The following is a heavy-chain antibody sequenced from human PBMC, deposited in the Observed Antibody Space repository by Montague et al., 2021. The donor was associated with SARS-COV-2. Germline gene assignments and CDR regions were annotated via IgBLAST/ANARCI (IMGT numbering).Heavy chain of an antibody. J-gene: IGHJ3*01. D-gene: IGHD1-14*01. Sequence: SETLSLTCAVSGGSISSSYWGWIRQPPGKGLEWIGFFYSSGITDSNPSFKSRVSISLDTSKNQVSLKLRSVTTADTAVYYCARETMTGDAFDVWGQGTMVTVS. CDR1: GGSISSSY. CDR3: ARETMTGDAFDV. V-gene: IGHV4-59*12. CDR2: FYSSGIT.